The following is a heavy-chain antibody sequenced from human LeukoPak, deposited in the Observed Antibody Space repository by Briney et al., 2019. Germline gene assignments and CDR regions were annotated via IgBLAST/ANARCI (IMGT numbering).Heavy chain of an antibody. D-gene: IGHD3-16*01. Sequence: GSLRLSCAASGFTVSSNYMSWVRQAPGKGLEWVSVIYSGGSTYYADSVKGRFTISRDNSKNTLYLQMNSLRAEETALYRCVKWGMEADMEDWGQGTLATVSS. CDR2: IYSGGST. CDR1: GFTVSSNY. V-gene: IGHV3-66*01. J-gene: IGHJ4*02. CDR3: VKWGMEADMED.